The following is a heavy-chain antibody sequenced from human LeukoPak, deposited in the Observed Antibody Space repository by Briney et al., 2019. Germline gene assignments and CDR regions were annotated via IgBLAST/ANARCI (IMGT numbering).Heavy chain of an antibody. Sequence: HGESLKISCKGSGYSFTTYWIGWVRQMPGKGREWMGIIYPGDSDTRYSPSFQGQVTISADKSISTAYLQWSSLKASDTAMYYCARGAHISDYYDSSGYYLYWGQGTLVTVSS. D-gene: IGHD3-22*01. V-gene: IGHV5-51*01. CDR1: GYSFTTYW. J-gene: IGHJ4*02. CDR3: ARGAHISDYYDSSGYYLY. CDR2: IYPGDSDT.